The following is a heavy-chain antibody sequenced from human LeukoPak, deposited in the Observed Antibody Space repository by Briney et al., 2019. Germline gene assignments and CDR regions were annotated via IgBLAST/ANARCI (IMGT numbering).Heavy chain of an antibody. CDR3: ARWGCSSTSCPDDWFDP. J-gene: IGHJ5*02. CDR1: GDSFTIYW. CDR2: IDPSDAYT. Sequence: GESLRISCQGSGDSFTIYWISWVRQMPGKGLEWMGRIDPSDAYTNYSPSFQGHVTISADKSISTAYLQWSSLKASDTAMYYCARWGCSSTSCPDDWFDPWGQGTLVTVSS. D-gene: IGHD2-2*01. V-gene: IGHV5-10-1*01.